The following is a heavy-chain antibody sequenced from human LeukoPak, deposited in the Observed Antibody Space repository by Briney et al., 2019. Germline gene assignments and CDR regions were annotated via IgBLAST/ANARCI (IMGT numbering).Heavy chain of an antibody. J-gene: IGHJ6*03. Sequence: EASVKVSCKASGYTFTDYGISWVRQAPGQGLEWMGWISAYNGNTYFAQKFQGRVTMTTDTSTTTAYMELRSLRSDDTAVYYCARALYSGSYYEMNYYYYYMDVWGKGTTVTVSS. CDR2: ISAYNGNT. D-gene: IGHD1-26*01. CDR3: ARALYSGSYYEMNYYYYYMDV. CDR1: GYTFTDYG. V-gene: IGHV1-18*01.